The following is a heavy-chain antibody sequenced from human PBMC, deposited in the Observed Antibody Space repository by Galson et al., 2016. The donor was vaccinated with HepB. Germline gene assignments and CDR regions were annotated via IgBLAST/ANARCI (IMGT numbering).Heavy chain of an antibody. J-gene: IGHJ4*02. D-gene: IGHD2-15*01. CDR2: IHSSGGST. Sequence: SVKVSCKASGYTFANYYMHWMRQAPGQGLEWMGIIHSSGGSTSYAQKFQGRFTMTRDASTSTVYMELSSLRSEDSAVYYCARDRRYCSGASCYYYFDYWGQGTLVTVSS. CDR1: GYTFANYY. V-gene: IGHV1-46*01. CDR3: ARDRRYCSGASCYYYFDY.